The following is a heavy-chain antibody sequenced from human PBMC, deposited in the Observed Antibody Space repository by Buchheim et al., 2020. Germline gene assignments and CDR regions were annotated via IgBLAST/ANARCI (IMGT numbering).Heavy chain of an antibody. Sequence: EVQLVQSGAEVKRPGEPLRISCQGSGYSFTGAYIAWVRQMPGKGLEWMGLIYPGDSYTKYSPSFEGLVTMSVDKSIRTAYLQWRSLRTSDTAIYYCARRVRDSSGYNFDFWGQGTL. V-gene: IGHV5-51*01. CDR1: GYSFTGAY. D-gene: IGHD5-24*01. CDR2: IYPGDSYT. CDR3: ARRVRDSSGYNFDF. J-gene: IGHJ4*02.